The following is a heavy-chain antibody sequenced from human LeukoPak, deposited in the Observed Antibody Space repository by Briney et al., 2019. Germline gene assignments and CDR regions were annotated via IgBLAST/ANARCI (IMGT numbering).Heavy chain of an antibody. Sequence: LSLTCAVSGGSISSGGYSWSWVRQAPGKGLEWVSTISGSGDSTYYADSVKGRFTISRDNSKNTLYLQMNSLRAEDTAVYYCAKDGYGSGSYIDLDYWGQGALVTVSS. J-gene: IGHJ4*02. CDR2: ISGSGDST. D-gene: IGHD3-10*01. V-gene: IGHV3-23*01. CDR1: GGSISSGGYS. CDR3: AKDGYGSGSYIDLDY.